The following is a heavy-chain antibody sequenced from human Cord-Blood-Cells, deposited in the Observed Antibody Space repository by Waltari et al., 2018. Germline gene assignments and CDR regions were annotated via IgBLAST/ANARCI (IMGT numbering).Heavy chain of an antibody. Sequence: EVQLVESGGGLVQPGRSLRLSCAASGFTFDDYAMHWVRQAPGKGLEWVSGISWNSGSIGYADSVKGRFTISRDNAKNSLYLQMNSLRAEDMALYYCAKPAQNWDAFDIWGQGTMVTVSS. J-gene: IGHJ3*02. CDR3: AKPAQNWDAFDI. V-gene: IGHV3-9*03. D-gene: IGHD1-1*01. CDR1: GFTFDDYA. CDR2: ISWNSGSI.